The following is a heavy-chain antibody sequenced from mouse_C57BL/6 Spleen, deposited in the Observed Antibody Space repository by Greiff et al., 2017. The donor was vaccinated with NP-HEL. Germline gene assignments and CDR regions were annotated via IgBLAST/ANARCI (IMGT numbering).Heavy chain of an antibody. V-gene: IGHV3-5*01. Sequence: EVQLQESGPGLVKPSQPVFLTCTVTGISITTGNYRWSWIRQFPGNKLEWIGYIYYSGTITYNPSLTSRTTITRDTPKNQFFLEMNSLTAEDTATYYCASYGNYEGCAMDYWGQGTSVTVSS. CDR1: GISITTGNYR. J-gene: IGHJ4*01. CDR2: IYYSGTI. D-gene: IGHD2-1*01. CDR3: ASYGNYEGCAMDY.